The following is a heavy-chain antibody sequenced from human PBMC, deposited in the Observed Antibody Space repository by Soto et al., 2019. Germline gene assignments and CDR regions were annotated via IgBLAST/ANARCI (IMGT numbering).Heavy chain of an antibody. CDR2: IIPIFDTP. CDR3: TRSIGSGGVIGGFDY. Sequence: QVQLVQSVTEVKKPGSAVKVSCKASGGTFNTYAMNWVRQAPGQGLEWMGGIIPIFDTPRYAQKFQGRVTITVDESTTTAYMELSSLRPDDTAVYYCTRSIGSGGVIGGFDYWGQGTLVTVSS. J-gene: IGHJ4*02. CDR1: GGTFNTYA. D-gene: IGHD3-16*02. V-gene: IGHV1-69*01.